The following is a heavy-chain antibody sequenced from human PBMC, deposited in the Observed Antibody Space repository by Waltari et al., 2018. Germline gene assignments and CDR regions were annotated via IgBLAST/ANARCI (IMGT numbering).Heavy chain of an antibody. J-gene: IGHJ5*02. V-gene: IGHV3-48*04. CDR2: ISSSSSTI. CDR3: ARDRDIVVVPAAITFDP. CDR1: GFTFSSYS. D-gene: IGHD2-2*01. Sequence: EVQLVESGEGLVQPGGSLRLSCAASGFTFSSYSMHWVRQAPGKGLEWVSYISSSSSTIYYADSVKGRFTISRDNAKNSLYLQMNSLRAEDTAVYYCARDRDIVVVPAAITFDPWGQGTLVTVSS.